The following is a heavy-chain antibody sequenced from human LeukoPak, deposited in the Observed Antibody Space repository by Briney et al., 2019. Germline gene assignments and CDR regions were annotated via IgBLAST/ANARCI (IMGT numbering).Heavy chain of an antibody. CDR1: GFIFRGHS. CDR3: VRALGGSDDY. J-gene: IGHJ4*02. CDR2: INPDGST. D-gene: IGHD1-26*01. Sequence: GGSLRLSCAASGFIFRGHSMHWARQIPGKGLVWVSRINPDGSTNYADSVKGRFTISRDNAKNTLYLQMRSLRVDDSSLYSCVRALGGSDDYWGQGTLVTVSS. V-gene: IGHV3-74*01.